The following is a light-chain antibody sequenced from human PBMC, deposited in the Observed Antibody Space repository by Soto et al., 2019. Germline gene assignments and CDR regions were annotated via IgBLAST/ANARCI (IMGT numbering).Light chain of an antibody. J-gene: IGKJ1*01. CDR1: QSISDT. CDR2: GAS. CDR3: QQYNSWLWT. V-gene: IGKV3-15*01. Sequence: EIVMTQSPATLSVSPGGRATLSCRASQSISDTLAWYQQKPGQAPRLLIHGASTRATGFPARFSGSGSGTDFTLTISSLQSEDFVVYYCQQYNSWLWTFGQGTKVDIK.